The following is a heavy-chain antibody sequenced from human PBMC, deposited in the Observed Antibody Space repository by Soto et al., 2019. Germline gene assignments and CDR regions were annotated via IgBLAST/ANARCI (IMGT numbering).Heavy chain of an antibody. J-gene: IGHJ4*02. D-gene: IGHD3-10*01. CDR2: IKEDGSER. CDR3: ARATGADKEDY. Sequence: EVQLVESGGGLVQPGGSLRLSCAASGFTFSSYWMSWVRQAPGKGLEWVANIKEDGSERYYLDSVKGRFTISRDNAKNSLYLQMESLRAEDTAVYYCARATGADKEDYWGQGTLVTVSS. V-gene: IGHV3-7*04. CDR1: GFTFSSYW.